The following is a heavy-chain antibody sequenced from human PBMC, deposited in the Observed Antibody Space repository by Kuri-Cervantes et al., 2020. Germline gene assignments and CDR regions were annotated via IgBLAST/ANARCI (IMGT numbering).Heavy chain of an antibody. D-gene: IGHD5-24*01. CDR2: ISAYNSDT. J-gene: IGHJ3*02. V-gene: IGHV1-18*01. CDR1: GYSFIHYG. Sequence: ASVKVSCKASGYSFIHYGFSWVRQAPGQGLEWMGWISAYNSDTNYAQKLQGRVTMTTDTSTSTAYMELRSLRSDDTALYYCARDCRPSRAPSNDAFDIWGQGTMVTVSS. CDR3: ARDCRPSRAPSNDAFDI.